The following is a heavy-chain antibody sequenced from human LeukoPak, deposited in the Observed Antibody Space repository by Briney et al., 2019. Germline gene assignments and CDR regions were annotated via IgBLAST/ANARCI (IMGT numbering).Heavy chain of an antibody. V-gene: IGHV3-30*02. D-gene: IGHD2-2*02. CDR3: AKVVPAAIVPDYYYYMDV. J-gene: IGHJ6*03. Sequence: GGSLRLSCAASGFTFSSYGLHWVRQAPGKGLEWVAFIRYDGSNKYYADSVKGRFTISRDNSKNTLYLQMNSLRAEDTAVYYCAKVVPAAIVPDYYYYMDVWGKGTTVTVSS. CDR2: IRYDGSNK. CDR1: GFTFSSYG.